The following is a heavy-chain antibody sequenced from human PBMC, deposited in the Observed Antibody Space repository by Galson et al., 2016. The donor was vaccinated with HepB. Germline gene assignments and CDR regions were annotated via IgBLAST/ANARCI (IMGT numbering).Heavy chain of an antibody. CDR2: IRSKAYGATT. CDR1: GFSFGDYA. V-gene: IGHV3-49*03. J-gene: IGHJ4*02. CDR3: TRNAGHDFWSGPAHY. D-gene: IGHD3-3*01. Sequence: SLRLSCAASGFSFGDYAMSWFRQAPGKGLEWVALIRSKAYGATTEYAASVQGRFSVSRDNSKSIAFLEMNSLKTEDTAVYYCTRNAGHDFWSGPAHYWGQGITVAVSS.